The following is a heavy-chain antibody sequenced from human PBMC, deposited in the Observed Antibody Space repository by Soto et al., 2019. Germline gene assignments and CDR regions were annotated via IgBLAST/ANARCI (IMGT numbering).Heavy chain of an antibody. Sequence: QVQLQQWGAGLLKPSETLSLNCAVNGGSLSGYYWSWIRQPPGKGLEWIGEIKDGGRTNYSPSLKSRATKSSDTSNNHFSLRLYSVTAADTGVYYFARGQEGVVATNWDQGTLVNVSS. D-gene: IGHD5-12*01. V-gene: IGHV4-34*01. J-gene: IGHJ4*02. CDR1: GGSLSGYY. CDR2: IKDGGRT. CDR3: ARGQEGVVATN.